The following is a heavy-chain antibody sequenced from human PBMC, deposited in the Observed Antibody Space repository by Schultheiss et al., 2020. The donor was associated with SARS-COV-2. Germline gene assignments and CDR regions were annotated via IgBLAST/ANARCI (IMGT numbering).Heavy chain of an antibody. Sequence: GGSLRLSCAASGFTFSSYGMHWVRQAPGKGLEWVSVTYSGGSTYYVDSVKGRFTISRDNSKNTLYLQMNSLRAEDTAVYYCARDLAGGYDTFDYWGQGTLVTVSS. CDR1: GFTFSSYG. CDR3: ARDLAGGYDTFDY. D-gene: IGHD5-12*01. CDR2: TYSGGST. J-gene: IGHJ4*02. V-gene: IGHV3-NL1*01.